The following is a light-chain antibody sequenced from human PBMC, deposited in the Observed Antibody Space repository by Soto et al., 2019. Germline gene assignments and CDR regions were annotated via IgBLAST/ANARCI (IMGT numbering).Light chain of an antibody. J-gene: IGLJ1*01. CDR2: EVS. CDR1: SSDVGGYNY. CDR3: TSYTASSTYV. V-gene: IGLV2-14*01. Sequence: QSVLTQPASVSGSPGQSITISCTGTSSDVGGYNYVSWHQHHPGKAPKLMVYEVSNRPSGVSNRFSGSKSGNTASLTISGRQAEDEADFYCTSYTASSTYVFGTGTKLTVL.